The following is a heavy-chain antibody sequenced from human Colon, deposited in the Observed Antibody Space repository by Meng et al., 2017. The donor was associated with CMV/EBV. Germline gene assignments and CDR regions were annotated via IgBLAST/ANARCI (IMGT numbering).Heavy chain of an antibody. CDR1: GFSFSDYY. J-gene: IGHJ4*02. V-gene: IGHV3-72*01. CDR3: ARDLREGDAYFDS. CDR2: IRVKANRYTT. Sequence: SGFSFSDYYMAWVRQAPGKGLEWVGRIRVKANRYTTEYAASVKDRFIISRDDSRNLLYLQMNGLRTEDTAVYYCARDLREGDAYFDSWGQGILVTVSS. D-gene: IGHD5-24*01.